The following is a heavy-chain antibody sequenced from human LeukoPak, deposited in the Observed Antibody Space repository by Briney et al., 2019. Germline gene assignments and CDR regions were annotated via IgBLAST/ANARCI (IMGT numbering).Heavy chain of an antibody. J-gene: IGHJ4*02. CDR1: GYTFTDYY. D-gene: IGHD6-13*01. V-gene: IGHV1-2*02. CDR3: ASIAAAGTGLYFDY. CDR2: INPNSGGT. Sequence: GASVKVSCKASGYTFTDYYLNWVRQAPGQGLEWMGWINPNSGGTNYAQKFQGRVTMTRDMSTSTVYMELSSLRSEDTAVYYCASIAAAGTGLYFDYWGQGTLVTVSS.